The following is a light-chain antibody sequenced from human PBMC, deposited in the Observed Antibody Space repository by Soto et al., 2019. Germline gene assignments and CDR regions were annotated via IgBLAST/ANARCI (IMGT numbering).Light chain of an antibody. V-gene: IGLV1-47*01. CDR3: ATWDDSLSGPGV. Sequence: QSVLTQPPSASGTPGQRVTISCSGSSSNIGKIYVYWYQQLPGTAPKLLIYRNDQRPSGVPDRFSGSKSATSTSLAISGLRSDDEADYYCATWDDSLSGPGVFGGGTKLTVL. CDR2: RND. CDR1: SSNIGKIY. J-gene: IGLJ3*02.